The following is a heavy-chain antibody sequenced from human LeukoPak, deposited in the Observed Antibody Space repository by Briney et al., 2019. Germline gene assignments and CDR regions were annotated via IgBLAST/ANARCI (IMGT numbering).Heavy chain of an antibody. CDR2: IYYSGST. V-gene: IGHV4-59*01. CDR1: GGSISSYY. Sequence: SETLSLAYTVSGGSISSYYWSWIRQPPGKGPEWIGYIYYSGSTNYNPSLKSRVTISVDTSKNQFSLKLSSVTAADTAVYYCARDMGMEDWFDPWGQGTLVTVSS. J-gene: IGHJ5*02. D-gene: IGHD7-27*01. CDR3: ARDMGMEDWFDP.